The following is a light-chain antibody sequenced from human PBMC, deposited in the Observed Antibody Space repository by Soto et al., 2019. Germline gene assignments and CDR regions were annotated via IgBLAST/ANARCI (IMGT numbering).Light chain of an antibody. CDR3: QQYYSTPRT. V-gene: IGKV4-1*01. CDR2: WAS. Sequence: DIVMTHAADSLAVSLGWRATINWKSGQSVLCMSDNNNYLALYQQKPGQPPKLLIYWASTRESGVPDRFSGSGSGTDFTLTISSLQAEDVAVYYCQQYYSTPRTFGQGTKVDIK. J-gene: IGKJ1*01. CDR1: QSVLCMSDNNNY.